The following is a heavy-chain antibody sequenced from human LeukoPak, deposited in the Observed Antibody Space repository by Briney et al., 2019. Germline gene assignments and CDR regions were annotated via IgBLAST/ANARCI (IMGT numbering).Heavy chain of an antibody. D-gene: IGHD2-2*03. CDR2: IYYSGST. CDR1: GGSISSYY. J-gene: IGHJ4*02. V-gene: IGHV4-59*01. CDR3: ARIDIGYCSSTSCQGYFDY. Sequence: SETLSLTCTVSGGSISSYYWSWIRQPPGKGLEWIGYIYYSGSTNYNPSLKSRVTISVDTSKNQFSLKLSSVTAADTAVYYCARIDIGYCSSTSCQGYFDYWGQGTLVTVSS.